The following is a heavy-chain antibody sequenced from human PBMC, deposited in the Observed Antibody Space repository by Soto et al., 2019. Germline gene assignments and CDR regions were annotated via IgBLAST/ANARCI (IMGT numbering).Heavy chain of an antibody. J-gene: IGHJ4*02. D-gene: IGHD2-2*01. Sequence: QVQLRESGPGLVHASGTLSLTCGVSGGSISTNNWWSWVRQPPGQGLEWIAEVYHSGSTNYNPSLKSRLTLSIDQSKNQFPLRLTSVTAADSAVYYCARAKLCNTLSCPHSFDTWGQGTLVTVSS. CDR3: ARAKLCNTLSCPHSFDT. CDR1: GGSISTNNW. CDR2: VYHSGST. V-gene: IGHV4-4*02.